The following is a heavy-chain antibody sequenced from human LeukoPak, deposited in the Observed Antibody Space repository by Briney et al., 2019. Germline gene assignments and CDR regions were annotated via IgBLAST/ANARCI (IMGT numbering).Heavy chain of an antibody. V-gene: IGHV3-21*01. CDR2: IISSSSYI. CDR1: GFTFSSYS. J-gene: IGHJ6*03. CDR3: ARDLSPDDLGYCGGGSCYPPNYYYYYMDV. Sequence: GGSLRLSCAASGFTFSSYSMNWVRQAPGKGLEWVSSIISSSSYIYYADSVKGRFTISRDNAKNSLYLQMNSLRAEDTAVYYCARDLSPDDLGYCGGGSCYPPNYYYYYMDVWGKGTTVTVSS. D-gene: IGHD2-15*01.